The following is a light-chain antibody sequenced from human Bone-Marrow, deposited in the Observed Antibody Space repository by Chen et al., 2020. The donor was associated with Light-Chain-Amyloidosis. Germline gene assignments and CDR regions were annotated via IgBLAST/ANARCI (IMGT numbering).Light chain of an antibody. CDR1: DLPTKY. J-gene: IGLJ2*01. CDR2: RDT. V-gene: IGLV3-25*03. Sequence: SYHLTPPPSLSVSPGQTARITCSGDDLPTKYAYWYQQKPGQAPVLVIHRDTERPSGISERFSGSSSGTTATLTISGVQAEDEADYHCQSADSSGTYEVIFGGGTKLTVL. CDR3: QSADSSGTYEVI.